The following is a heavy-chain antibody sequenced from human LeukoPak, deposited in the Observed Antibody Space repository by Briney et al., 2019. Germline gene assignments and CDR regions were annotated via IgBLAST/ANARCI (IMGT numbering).Heavy chain of an antibody. CDR1: GYTFTGYY. CDR3: ARESEIRFLEWLFVFDY. V-gene: IGHV1-2*02. CDR2: INPNSGGT. Sequence: ASVKVSCKASGYTFTGYYMHWVRQAPGQGLEWMGWINPNSGGTNYAQNFQGRVTMTRDTSINTAYLELFMLGSDDTAVYYCARESEIRFLEWLFVFDYWGQGTLVTVSS. J-gene: IGHJ4*02. D-gene: IGHD3-3*01.